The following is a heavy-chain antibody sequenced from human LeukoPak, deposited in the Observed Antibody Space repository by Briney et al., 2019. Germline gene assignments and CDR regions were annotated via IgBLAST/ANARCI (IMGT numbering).Heavy chain of an antibody. CDR2: ISAYNGNT. J-gene: IGHJ6*02. Sequence: ASVNVSFKASGYTFTSYGIIGVRQAPGQVLEWMGWISAYNGNTNYAQKLQGRVTMTTDTSTSTAYMELRSLRSDDTAVYYCARSDIPYSSSWLPGYYYYGMDVWGQGTTVTVSS. D-gene: IGHD6-13*01. CDR3: ARSDIPYSSSWLPGYYYYGMDV. CDR1: GYTFTSYG. V-gene: IGHV1-18*01.